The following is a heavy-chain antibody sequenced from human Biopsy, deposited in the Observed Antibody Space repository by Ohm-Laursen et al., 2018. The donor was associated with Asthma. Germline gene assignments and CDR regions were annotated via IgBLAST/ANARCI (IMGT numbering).Heavy chain of an antibody. CDR1: GVSIRSYY. CDR3: AGFCSGGNCPDH. J-gene: IGHJ4*02. CDR2: IHYSGST. Sequence: GTLSLTCIVSGVSIRSYYWTWIRQPPGKGLEWIGNIHYSGSTYSNPSLKSRVTISVGTSKKQISLRLSSVIAADTAVYYCAGFCSGGNCPDHWGQGTLVTVSS. V-gene: IGHV4-59*01. D-gene: IGHD2-15*01.